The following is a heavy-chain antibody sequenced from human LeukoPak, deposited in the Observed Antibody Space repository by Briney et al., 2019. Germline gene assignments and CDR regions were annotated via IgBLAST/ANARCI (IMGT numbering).Heavy chain of an antibody. CDR1: GYTLTELS. CDR2: FDPEDGET. CDR3: ATDNGLGSNAFDY. J-gene: IGHJ4*02. V-gene: IGHV1-24*01. D-gene: IGHD3-10*01. Sequence: GASVKVSCKVSGYTLTELSMHWVRQAPGKGLEWLGGFDPEDGETIYAQKFQGRVTMTEDTSTDTAYMELSSLRSEDTAVYYCATDNGLGSNAFDYWGQGTLVTVSS.